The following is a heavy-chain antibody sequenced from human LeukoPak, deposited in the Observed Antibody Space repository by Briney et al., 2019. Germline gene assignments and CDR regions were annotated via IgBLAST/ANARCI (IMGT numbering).Heavy chain of an antibody. CDR2: INPIIGIA. V-gene: IGHV1-69*02. J-gene: IGHJ5*02. D-gene: IGHD6-6*01. Sequence: GASVKVSCKASGGTFTSYTISWVRQAPGQGLEWMGRINPIIGIANYAQKFQGRVTITTDKSKSKTYMEMSRQRSRDTDGYECASACIAARHLFDRWGQGTLVTVS. CDR3: ASACIAARHLFDR. CDR1: GGTFTSYT.